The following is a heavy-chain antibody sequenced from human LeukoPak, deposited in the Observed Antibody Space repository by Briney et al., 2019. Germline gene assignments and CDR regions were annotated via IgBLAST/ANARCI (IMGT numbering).Heavy chain of an antibody. CDR1: GFTFSSYS. D-gene: IGHD6-19*01. V-gene: IGHV3-21*04. CDR2: ISSSSSYI. CDR3: AKDMSSGWYENYGMDV. Sequence: PGGSLRLSCAASGFTFSSYSMNWVRQAPGKGLEWVSSISSSSSYIYYADSVKGRFTISRDNAKNSLYLQMNSLRAEDTALYYCAKDMSSGWYENYGMDVWGQGTTVTVSS. J-gene: IGHJ6*02.